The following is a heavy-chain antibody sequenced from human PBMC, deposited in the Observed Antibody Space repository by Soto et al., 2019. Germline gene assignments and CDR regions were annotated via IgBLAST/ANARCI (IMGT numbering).Heavy chain of an antibody. Sequence: KPSETLSLTCDVSGYSISSGYYWGWLRQSPGKGLEWIGSIFFTGTTYYNPSLNSQVTISVDTSKNQFSLKLSSVTAADTAIYYCARVRLDNWFDPWGQGTLVTV. CDR2: IFFTGTT. CDR1: GYSISSGYY. V-gene: IGHV4-38-2*01. CDR3: ARVRLDNWFDP. J-gene: IGHJ5*02. D-gene: IGHD6-19*01.